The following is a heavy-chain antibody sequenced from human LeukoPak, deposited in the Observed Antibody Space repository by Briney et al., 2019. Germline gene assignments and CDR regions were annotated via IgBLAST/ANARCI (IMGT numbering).Heavy chain of an antibody. CDR2: TSSSSSYI. CDR1: GFTFSSYS. D-gene: IGHD2-8*01. V-gene: IGHV3-21*01. CDR3: ASGRCTNGVCYKGYY. J-gene: IGHJ4*02. Sequence: GGSLRLSCAASGFTFSSYSMNWVRQAPGKGLEWVSSTSSSSSYIYYADSVKGRFTISRDNAKNSLYLQMNSLRAEDTAVYYCASGRCTNGVCYKGYYWGQGTLVTVSS.